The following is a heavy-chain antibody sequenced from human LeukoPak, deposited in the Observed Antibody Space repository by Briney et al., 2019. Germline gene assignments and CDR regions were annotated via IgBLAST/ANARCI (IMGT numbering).Heavy chain of an antibody. CDR1: GGSISGYY. V-gene: IGHV4-59*01. D-gene: IGHD4-11*01. CDR3: ARVPPDYSNYQGFY. CDR2: IYYSGNT. J-gene: IGHJ4*02. Sequence: SETLSLTCAVSGGSISGYYWSWIRQSPGKGLEWVGYIYYSGNTNYNPSLKSRVTISVDTSKNKFSLKLSSVTAADTAVYYCARVPPDYSNYQGFYWGQGTLVTVSS.